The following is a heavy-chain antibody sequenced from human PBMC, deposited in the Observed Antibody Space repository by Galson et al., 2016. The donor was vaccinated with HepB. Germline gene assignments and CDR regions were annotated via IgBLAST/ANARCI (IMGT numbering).Heavy chain of an antibody. CDR1: GGSISTSSNY. CDR3: AKDPIPHSDYVWGSDWG. V-gene: IGHV4-39*07. J-gene: IGHJ4*02. CDR2: IYQSGNT. D-gene: IGHD3-16*01. Sequence: SETLSLTCTVSGGSISTSSNYWGWIRQPPGKGLEWIGNIYQSGNTYYNPSLKSRVIISFDTSKTQLSLKLTSVTAADTAVYYCAKDPIPHSDYVWGSDWGWGQGTLVTVSS.